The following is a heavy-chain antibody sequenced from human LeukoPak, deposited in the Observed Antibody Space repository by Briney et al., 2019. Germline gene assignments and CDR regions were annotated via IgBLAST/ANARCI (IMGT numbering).Heavy chain of an antibody. CDR3: ARGSPTMIVVVINTGDCDY. J-gene: IGHJ4*02. D-gene: IGHD3-22*01. Sequence: VASVKVSCKASGYTFTSYYMHWVRQAPGQGLEWMGIINPSGGSTSYAQKFQGRVTMTRDMSTSTVYMELSSLRSEDTAVYYCARGSPTMIVVVINTGDCDYWGQGTLVTVSS. CDR1: GYTFTSYY. CDR2: INPSGGST. V-gene: IGHV1-46*01.